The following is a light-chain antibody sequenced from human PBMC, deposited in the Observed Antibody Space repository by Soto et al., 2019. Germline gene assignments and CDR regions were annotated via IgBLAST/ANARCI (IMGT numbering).Light chain of an antibody. CDR1: QSLLHSDGKTF. CDR2: EVS. V-gene: IGKV2D-29*01. Sequence: IVMTQTPLSRSVTPGQPAAISCKSIQSLLHSDGKTFFYWYLQKPGQPPQLLIYEVSNRFSGVPARFTGSGSGTDFTLKISGVEAEDVGVYYCMQTIQIPWTFGQGTKVDIK. CDR3: MQTIQIPWT. J-gene: IGKJ1*01.